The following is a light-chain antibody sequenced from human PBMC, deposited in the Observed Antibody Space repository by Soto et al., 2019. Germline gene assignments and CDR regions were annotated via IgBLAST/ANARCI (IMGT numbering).Light chain of an antibody. CDR2: STA. J-gene: IGLJ1*01. CDR1: SSDIGAGYD. Sequence: QSALTQPPSVSESPGQRVTISCTGTSSDIGAGYDVHWYQQLPGAAPKLLIYSTAIRPSGVPDRFSASKSGTSASLAITRRPAEEEVEDYGHSFVSSVATNVFGAGTKGTAL. CDR3: HSFVSSVATNV. V-gene: IGLV1-40*01.